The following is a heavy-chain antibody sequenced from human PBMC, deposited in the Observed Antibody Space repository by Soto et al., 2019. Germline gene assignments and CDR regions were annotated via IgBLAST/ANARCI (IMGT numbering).Heavy chain of an antibody. J-gene: IGHJ3*02. CDR1: GFTVSSIY. D-gene: IGHD2-15*01. CDR3: ARGGVLRRAFDI. CDR2: IYSSGGT. V-gene: IGHV3-66*01. Sequence: EVQLVESGGGLVQPGGSLRLSCVASGFTVSSIYMTWVRQAPGQGLEWVSVIYSSGGTYYTDSVKGRFTISRDNSKNTLYLQMNSLRAEDTAVYYCARGGVLRRAFDIWGQGTMVTVPS.